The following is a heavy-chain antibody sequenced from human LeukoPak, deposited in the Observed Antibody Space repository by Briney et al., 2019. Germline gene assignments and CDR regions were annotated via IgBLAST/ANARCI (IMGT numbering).Heavy chain of an antibody. CDR1: GFTVSSNY. CDR3: ASSTYYYDSSGYYEGDY. D-gene: IGHD3-22*01. Sequence: GGSLRLSCAASGFTVSSNYMSWVRQAPGKGLEWFSVIYSGGSTYYADSVKGRFTISRDNSKNTLYLQMNSLRAEDTAVYYCASSTYYYDSSGYYEGDYWGQGTLVT. V-gene: IGHV3-66*02. J-gene: IGHJ4*02. CDR2: IYSGGST.